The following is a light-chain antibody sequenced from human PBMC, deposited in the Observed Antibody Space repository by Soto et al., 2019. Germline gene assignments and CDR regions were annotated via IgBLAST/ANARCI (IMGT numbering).Light chain of an antibody. CDR2: DVN. CDR1: SSDIGAYNF. J-gene: IGLJ2*01. Sequence: QSALTQPASVSGSPGQSITISCTGTSSDIGAYNFVSWYQQHPGKAPKLMLYDVNIRPSGVSNRFSGSKSGNTASLTISGLQAEDEADYYCTSWTTSTNMIFGGGPQLTVL. CDR3: TSWTTSTNMI. V-gene: IGLV2-14*03.